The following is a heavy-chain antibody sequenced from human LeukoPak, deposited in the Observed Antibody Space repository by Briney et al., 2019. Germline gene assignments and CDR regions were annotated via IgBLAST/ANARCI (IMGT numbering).Heavy chain of an antibody. J-gene: IGHJ4*02. CDR2: ISAYNGNT. CDR3: ARDRSIAVASEIDY. CDR1: GYTFISYG. D-gene: IGHD6-19*01. Sequence: ASVKVSCKASGYTFISYGITWVRQAPGQGLEWMGWISAYNGNTIYAQKLQGRVTMTTDTSTSTAYMELRSLRSDDTAVYYCARDRSIAVASEIDYWGQGTLVTVSS. V-gene: IGHV1-18*01.